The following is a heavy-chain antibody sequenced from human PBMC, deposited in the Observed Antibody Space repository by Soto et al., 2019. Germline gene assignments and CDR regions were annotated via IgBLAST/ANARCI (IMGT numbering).Heavy chain of an antibody. CDR2: IYYTGST. CDR3: AKYRRTEEEGFTLDS. J-gene: IGHJ4*02. V-gene: IGHV4-59*01. CDR1: GDSIKHYY. Sequence: LSLTCTVSGDSIKHYYWSWIRQPPGKRLEWIGYIYYTGSTTYNPSLESRVTMSVDTSKNQFSLKLSSVNAADTAVYYCAKYRRTEEEGFTLDSWGRGTLVTVSS. D-gene: IGHD2-2*01.